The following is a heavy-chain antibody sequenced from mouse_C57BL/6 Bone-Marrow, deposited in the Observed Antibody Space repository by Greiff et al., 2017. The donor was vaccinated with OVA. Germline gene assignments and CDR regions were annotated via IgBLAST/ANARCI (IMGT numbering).Heavy chain of an antibody. V-gene: IGHV1-50*01. D-gene: IGHD2-4*01. CDR1: GYTFTSYW. CDR3: AIRLRLFAY. Sequence: VQLQQPGAELVKPGASVKLSCKASGYTFTSYWMQWVKQRPGQGLEWIGEIDPSDSYTNYNQKFKGKATLTVDTSSSTAYMQLSSLTSEDSAVYYCAIRLRLFAYWGQGTLVTVSA. CDR2: IDPSDSYT. J-gene: IGHJ3*01.